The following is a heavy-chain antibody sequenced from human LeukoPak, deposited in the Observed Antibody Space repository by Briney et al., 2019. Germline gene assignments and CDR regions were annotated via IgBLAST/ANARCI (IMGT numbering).Heavy chain of an antibody. J-gene: IGHJ4*02. D-gene: IGHD1-26*01. CDR1: GGAISFYY. V-gene: IGHV4-59*08. CDR3: ARIVGASDY. CDR2: FYYSGST. Sequence: SETLSPTCTVSGGAISFYYWSWIRHPPGKGLEWIGYFYYSGSTNYNPSLKSRVTLSVDTSKSQFSTKLSSVTAADTAVYYCARIVGASDYWGQGTLVTVSS.